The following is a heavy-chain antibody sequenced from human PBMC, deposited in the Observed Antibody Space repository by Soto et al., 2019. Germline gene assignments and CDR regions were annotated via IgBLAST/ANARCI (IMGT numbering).Heavy chain of an antibody. J-gene: IGHJ6*02. CDR1: GFTFSSHW. D-gene: IGHD5-12*01. V-gene: IGHV3-7*04. Sequence: GGSLRLSCAASGFTFSSHWMSWVRQAPGKGLEWVANIKPDGSEKWYVDSVKGRFTISRDNAKNSLYLQMNSLRAEDTAVYYCARENSGYGSDADLLNYYYYGMDVWGQGTTVTVYS. CDR3: ARENSGYGSDADLLNYYYYGMDV. CDR2: IKPDGSEK.